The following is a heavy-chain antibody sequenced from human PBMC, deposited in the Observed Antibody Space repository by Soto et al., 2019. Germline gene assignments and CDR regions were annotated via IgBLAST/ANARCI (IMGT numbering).Heavy chain of an antibody. D-gene: IGHD1-1*01. CDR1: GYTFISYD. CDR3: ARGLEWGAWYFDL. V-gene: IGHV1-8*01. J-gene: IGHJ2*01. Sequence: QVQLVQSRAEVKKPGASVKVSCKSSGYTFISYDINWVRQATGQGLEWMGGMNPNSGDTGYAQKFQGRLTMTRNTSMSTAYMKLSSLRSEDTAVYYCARGLEWGAWYFDLWGRCTLVSVSS. CDR2: MNPNSGDT.